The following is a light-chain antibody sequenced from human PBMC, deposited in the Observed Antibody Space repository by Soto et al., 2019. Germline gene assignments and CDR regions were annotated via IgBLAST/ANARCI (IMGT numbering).Light chain of an antibody. CDR1: SFNIGTNN. J-gene: IGLJ1*01. CDR2: SND. V-gene: IGLV1-44*01. Sequence: QSVLTQPPSASGTPGQRVTIFCSGNSFNIGTNNVNWYQQLPGTAPKLHVHSNDERPSGVPDRFSGSKSGTSASLAISGLQSEDEADYYCAAWDDSLNSYVFGIGTKLTVL. CDR3: AAWDDSLNSYV.